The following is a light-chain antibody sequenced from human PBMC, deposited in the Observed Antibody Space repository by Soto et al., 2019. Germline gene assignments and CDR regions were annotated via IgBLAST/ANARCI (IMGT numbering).Light chain of an antibody. V-gene: IGKV1-39*01. CDR2: AAS. Sequence: DIQMTQSPSSLSASVGDRVTITCRASQSISSYLNWYQQKPGKAPKLLIYAASRLQSGVPSRFSGSGPGTDFNLTSSSLQPEDFATYYCQQSYSTPLLTVGGGTKVEIK. CDR3: QQSYSTPLLT. J-gene: IGKJ4*01. CDR1: QSISSY.